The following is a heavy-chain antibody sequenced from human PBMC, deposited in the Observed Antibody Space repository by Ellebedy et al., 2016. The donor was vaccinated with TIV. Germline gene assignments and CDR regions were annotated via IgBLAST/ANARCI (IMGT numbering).Heavy chain of an antibody. Sequence: GGSLRLXCAASGFSFSTFDMSWVRQAPGKGLEWVSVYRHHDDSKHYGDSVKGRFTISRDNSKNILYLQMNSLRAEDTAVYYCASPPLVRGVIKYWGQGTLVTVSS. CDR1: GFSFSTFD. CDR3: ASPPLVRGVIKY. D-gene: IGHD3-10*01. J-gene: IGHJ4*02. V-gene: IGHV3-23*01. CDR2: YRHHDDSK.